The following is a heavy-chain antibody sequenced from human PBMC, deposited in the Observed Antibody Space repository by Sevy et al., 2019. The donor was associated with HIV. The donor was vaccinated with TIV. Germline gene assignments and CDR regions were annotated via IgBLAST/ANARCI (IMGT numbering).Heavy chain of an antibody. CDR1: GFTFNNAW. CDR2: IKSKIDGETT. CDR3: ATAPVYYDSAPFDY. D-gene: IGHD3-22*01. V-gene: IGHV3-15*01. Sequence: GGSLRLSCAVSGFTFNNAWMNWVRQAPGTGLQWVGLIKSKIDGETTDYAAPVKGRFTISRDDSKNKLFLQINSLKIDDTAVYYCATAPVYYDSAPFDYWGPGTLVTVSS. J-gene: IGHJ4*02.